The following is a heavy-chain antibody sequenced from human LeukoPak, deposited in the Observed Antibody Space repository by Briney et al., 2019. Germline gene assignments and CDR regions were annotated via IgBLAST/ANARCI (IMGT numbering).Heavy chain of an antibody. J-gene: IGHJ4*02. CDR3: ARHPNLLHNWNDRCFDY. V-gene: IGHV5-10-1*01. CDR2: MDPSDSYT. CDR1: GYSFTSYW. Sequence: GESLRISCKGSGYSFTSYWISWVRQMPGKGLEWMGRMDPSDSYTNYSPSFQGHVTISADKSISTAYLQWSSLKASDTAMYYCARHPNLLHNWNDRCFDYWGQGTRVTVSS. D-gene: IGHD1-1*01.